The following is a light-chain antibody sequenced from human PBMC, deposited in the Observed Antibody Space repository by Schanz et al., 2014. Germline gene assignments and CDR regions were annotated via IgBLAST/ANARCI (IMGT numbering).Light chain of an antibody. CDR2: EVN. V-gene: IGLV2-8*01. Sequence: QSALTQPPSASGSPGQSVTISCSGTSSDVGGYNYVSWYQQYPGKAPKVMIYEVNKRPSGVPDRFSGSKSGNTASLTVSGLQAEDEADYYCSSYAGSNNFVFGTGTKLTVL. CDR1: SSDVGGYNY. CDR3: SSYAGSNNFV. J-gene: IGLJ1*01.